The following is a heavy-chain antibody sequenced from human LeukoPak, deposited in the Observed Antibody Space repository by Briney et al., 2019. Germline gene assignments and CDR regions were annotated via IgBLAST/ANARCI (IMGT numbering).Heavy chain of an antibody. D-gene: IGHD3-16*01. CDR3: ARRPPFGPHDY. V-gene: IGHV4-4*02. J-gene: IGHJ4*02. Sequence: SETLSLTCAVSGGSISSSNWWSWVRQPPGKGLEWIGEISHSGSTNYNPSLESRVTISVDTSKNQFSLRLSSVTAADTAVYYCARRPPFGPHDYWGQGTLVTVSS. CDR1: GGSISSSNW. CDR2: ISHSGST.